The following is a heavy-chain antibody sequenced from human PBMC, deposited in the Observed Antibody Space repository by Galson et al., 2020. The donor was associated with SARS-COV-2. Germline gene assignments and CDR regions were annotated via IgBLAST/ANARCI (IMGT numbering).Heavy chain of an antibody. Sequence: SVKVSCKASGGTFSSYAINWVRQAPGQGLEWMGRIILVLGTTNYAQKFQGRVTITADESASTAYMELSSLRSEDTAVYYCAREGFYYDSSGYLGYYFDHWGQGTLVTVSS. V-gene: IGHV1-69*11. CDR3: AREGFYYDSSGYLGYYFDH. D-gene: IGHD3-22*01. CDR1: GGTFSSYA. CDR2: IILVLGTT. J-gene: IGHJ4*02.